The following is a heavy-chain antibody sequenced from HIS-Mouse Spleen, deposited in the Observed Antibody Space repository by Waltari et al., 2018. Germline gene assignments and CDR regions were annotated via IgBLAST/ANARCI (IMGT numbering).Heavy chain of an antibody. CDR2: IDWDDDK. J-gene: IGHJ4*02. CDR1: GFSPSTSGMC. CDR3: ARIAEGYSSGWYAFDY. V-gene: IGHV2-70*15. D-gene: IGHD6-19*01. Sequence: QVTLRESGPALVKPTQTLTLTCTFSGFSPSTSGMCVSFIRQPPGKALEWLARIDWDDDKYYSTSLKTRLTISKDTSKNQVVLTMTNMDPVDTATYYCARIAEGYSSGWYAFDYWGQGTLVTVSS.